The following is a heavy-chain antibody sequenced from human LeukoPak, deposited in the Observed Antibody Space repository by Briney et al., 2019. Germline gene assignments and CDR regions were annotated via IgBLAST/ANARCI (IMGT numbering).Heavy chain of an antibody. J-gene: IGHJ1*01. CDR1: GFTFSSYW. V-gene: IGHV3-74*01. Sequence: GGSLRLSCAASGFTFSSYWMHWVRQLPGKGLVWVSRINSDGSSTSYADSVKGRFTISRDNAKNTLYLQMNSLRAEDTAVYFCAATSVVAAFQRWGQGTLVTVFS. D-gene: IGHD2-15*01. CDR2: INSDGSST. CDR3: AATSVVAAFQR.